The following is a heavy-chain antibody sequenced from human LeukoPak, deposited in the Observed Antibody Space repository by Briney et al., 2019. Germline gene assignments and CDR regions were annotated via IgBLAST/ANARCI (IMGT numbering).Heavy chain of an antibody. Sequence: PGGSLRLSCEASGFIFSRYSVNWVRQAPGQGLEWVSSISTSGDSTYYADSVKGRFTISRDNAKNSLFLQMSSLRVDDTAVYYCARGLAVAGDYWGQGALVAVSS. V-gene: IGHV3-21*01. D-gene: IGHD6-19*01. CDR1: GFIFSRYS. CDR3: ARGLAVAGDY. CDR2: ISTSGDST. J-gene: IGHJ4*02.